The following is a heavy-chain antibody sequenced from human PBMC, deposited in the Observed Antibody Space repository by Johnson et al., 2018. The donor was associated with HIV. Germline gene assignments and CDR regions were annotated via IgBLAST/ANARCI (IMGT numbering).Heavy chain of an antibody. Sequence: QVQLVESGGGVARPGGSLRLSCETSGFTFDEYDMSWVRQGPGKGLEWVAVIWYDGSNTYYADSVKGRFTISRDNSKNTLYLQMGSLRAEDMAVYYCAREGLIVGATLGAFDIWGKGTMVTVSS. J-gene: IGHJ3*02. D-gene: IGHD1-26*01. CDR3: AREGLIVGATLGAFDI. V-gene: IGHV3-33*08. CDR1: GFTFDEYD. CDR2: IWYDGSNT.